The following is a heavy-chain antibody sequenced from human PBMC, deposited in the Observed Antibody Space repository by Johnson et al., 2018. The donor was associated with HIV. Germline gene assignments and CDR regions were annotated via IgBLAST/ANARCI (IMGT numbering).Heavy chain of an antibody. D-gene: IGHD3-16*01. V-gene: IGHV3-66*01. CDR3: ARVGASRFDAFHV. CDR2: IYRGGAT. J-gene: IGHJ3*01. Sequence: EVQLLESGGGLVQPGGSLRLSCAASGFSVSASYMSWLRQAPGKALEWVSVIYRGGATYYAASVQGRFTISRDNSKNTLYLQMNSLRAEDTAVYYCARVGASRFDAFHVWGQGTMVTVSS. CDR1: GFSVSASY.